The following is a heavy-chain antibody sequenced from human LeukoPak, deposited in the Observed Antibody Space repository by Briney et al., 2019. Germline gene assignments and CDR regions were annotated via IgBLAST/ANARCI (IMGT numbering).Heavy chain of an antibody. D-gene: IGHD2-2*01. Sequence: ASVKLSCKASGYTFTSYYMHWVRQAPGQGLEWMGWIKPNGGDTNYAQKLQGIVTMTRATSSSTAYMETSRLTCDNTAVSYCARGLGGYSSSTSCYESQLLIDGMDGWGEGTPVSASS. V-gene: IGHV1-2*02. CDR3: ARGLGGYSSSTSCYESQLLIDGMDG. CDR2: IKPNGGDT. CDR1: GYTFTSYY. J-gene: IGHJ6*01.